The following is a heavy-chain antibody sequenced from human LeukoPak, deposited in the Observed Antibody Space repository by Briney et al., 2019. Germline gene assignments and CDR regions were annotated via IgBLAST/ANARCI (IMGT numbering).Heavy chain of an antibody. V-gene: IGHV1-18*01. CDR3: ARVQTTAGTIQGYYGMDV. J-gene: IGHJ6*02. CDR1: GYTFSSYG. CDR2: ISGYNGNT. D-gene: IGHD6-13*01. Sequence: ASVKVSCKASGYTFSSYGIVWVRRAPGLGLEWMGWISGYNGNTNSAQRPQGRITMTTDTSTSTAYMELRRLRSDDTATYYCARVQTTAGTIQGYYGMDVWGQGTTVTVSS.